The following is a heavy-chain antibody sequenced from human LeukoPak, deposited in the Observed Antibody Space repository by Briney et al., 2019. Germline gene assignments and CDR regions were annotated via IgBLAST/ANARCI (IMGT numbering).Heavy chain of an antibody. Sequence: ASVKVSCKASGYTFTSYDINWVRQATGQGLEWMGWMNPNGGGTNSAQKFQGRVTMTRDTSISTAYMEVNRLRSDDTAVYYCARAQGITIFPVYGMDVWGQGTTVTVSS. D-gene: IGHD3-9*01. V-gene: IGHV1-2*02. CDR1: GYTFTSYD. J-gene: IGHJ6*02. CDR2: MNPNGGGT. CDR3: ARAQGITIFPVYGMDV.